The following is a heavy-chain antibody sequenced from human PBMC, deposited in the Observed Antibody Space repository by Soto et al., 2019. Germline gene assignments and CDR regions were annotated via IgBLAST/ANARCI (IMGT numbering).Heavy chain of an antibody. CDR3: AREETGTIDY. V-gene: IGHV4-59*01. CDR2: IYYSGST. D-gene: IGHD1-7*01. Sequence: SETLSLTCTVPGGSISSYYWSWIRQPPGKGLEWIGYIYYSGSTNYNPSLKSRVTISVDTSKNQFSLKLSSVTAADTAVYYCAREETGTIDYWGQGTLVTVSS. J-gene: IGHJ4*02. CDR1: GGSISSYY.